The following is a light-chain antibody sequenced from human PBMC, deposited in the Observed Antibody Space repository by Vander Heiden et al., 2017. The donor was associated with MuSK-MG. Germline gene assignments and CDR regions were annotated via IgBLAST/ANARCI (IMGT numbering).Light chain of an antibody. Sequence: QSVLTQPPSASGTPGQRVTISCSGSSSNIGSNYVYWYQQLPGTAPKRLIYRNNQRPSGVPDRFSGSKSGTSASLAISGLWSEDEADYYCAAWDDSLSGLVFGGGTKLTVL. V-gene: IGLV1-47*03. CDR2: RNN. J-gene: IGLJ3*02. CDR3: AAWDDSLSGLV. CDR1: SSNIGSNY.